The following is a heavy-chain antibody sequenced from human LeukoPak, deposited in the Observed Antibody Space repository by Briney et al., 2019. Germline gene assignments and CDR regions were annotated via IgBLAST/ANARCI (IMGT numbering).Heavy chain of an antibody. V-gene: IGHV1-69*13. CDR1: GYTFTSYY. Sequence: SVKVSCKASGYTFTSYYINWVRQAPGQGLEWMGGIIPIFGTANYAQKFQGRVTITADESTSTAYMELSSLRSEDTAVYYCARARPSSSRSLYYYYMDVWGKGTTVTVSS. D-gene: IGHD6-6*01. CDR2: IIPIFGTA. CDR3: ARARPSSSRSLYYYYMDV. J-gene: IGHJ6*03.